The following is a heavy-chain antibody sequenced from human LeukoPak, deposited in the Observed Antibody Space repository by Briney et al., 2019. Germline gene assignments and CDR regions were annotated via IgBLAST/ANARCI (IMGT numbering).Heavy chain of an antibody. CDR2: ISTSGSYI. Sequence: GGSLRLSCAASGFSFRTSAMNWVRQAPGQGLEWVSSISTSGSYIYYADSVEGRFTISRDNARNLLYLQMNSLRAEDTAVYYCAKRPSIIVGVSNWFDPWGQGTLVTVSS. D-gene: IGHD1-26*01. J-gene: IGHJ5*02. CDR1: GFSFRTSA. CDR3: AKRPSIIVGVSNWFDP. V-gene: IGHV3-21*04.